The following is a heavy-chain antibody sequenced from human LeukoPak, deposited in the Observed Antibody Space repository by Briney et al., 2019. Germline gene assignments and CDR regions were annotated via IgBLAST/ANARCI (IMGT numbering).Heavy chain of an antibody. V-gene: IGHV3-23*01. J-gene: IGHJ6*02. CDR2: ISGSGGST. CDR3: ARSPRSRGRPRYYYGMDV. Sequence: GGSLRLSCAASGFTFSSYAMSWVRQAPGKGLEWVSAISGSGGSTYYADSVKGRFTISRDNSKNTLYLQMKSLRAEDTAVYYCARSPRSRGRPRYYYGMDVWGQGTTVTVSS. D-gene: IGHD3-22*01. CDR1: GFTFSSYA.